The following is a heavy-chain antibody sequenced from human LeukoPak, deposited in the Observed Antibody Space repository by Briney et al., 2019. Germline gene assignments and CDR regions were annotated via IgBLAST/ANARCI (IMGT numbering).Heavy chain of an antibody. V-gene: IGHV4-59*01. Sequence: PSETLSLTCTVSGDCISTYYWSWIRQPPGKGLEWIAYIYYSGSTNYNPSLKSRVTISVDTSKNQFSLKLSSVTAADTAVYYCARTAGSTNYAMDVWGQGTTVTVSS. D-gene: IGHD2-2*01. CDR1: GDCISTYY. CDR3: ARTAGSTNYAMDV. J-gene: IGHJ6*02. CDR2: IYYSGST.